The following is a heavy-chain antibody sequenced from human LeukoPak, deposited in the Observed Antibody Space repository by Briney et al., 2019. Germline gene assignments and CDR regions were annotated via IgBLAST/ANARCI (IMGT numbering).Heavy chain of an antibody. D-gene: IGHD1-26*01. J-gene: IGHJ4*02. CDR2: ISYDGSNK. CDR1: GFTFSSYA. CDR3: AMGATLLIDY. Sequence: PGGSLRLSCAASGFTFSSYAMHWVRQAPGKGLEWVAVISYDGSNKYYADSVKGRFTISRDNSKNTLYLQMNSLRAEDTAVYYCAMGATLLIDYWGQGTLVTVSS. V-gene: IGHV3-30-3*01.